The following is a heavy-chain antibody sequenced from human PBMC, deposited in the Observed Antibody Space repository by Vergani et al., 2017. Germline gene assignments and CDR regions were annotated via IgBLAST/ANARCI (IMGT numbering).Heavy chain of an antibody. J-gene: IGHJ6*02. D-gene: IGHD5-18*01. CDR1: GDSVSSNSAA. Sequence: QVQLQQSGPGLVKPSQTLSLTCAISGDSVSSNSAAWNWIRQSPSRGLEWLGRTYYRSKWYNDYAVSVKSRITINPDTSKNQFSLQLNSVTPEDTAVYYCALDTAMVVGNYYYYGMDVWGQGTTVTVSS. V-gene: IGHV6-1*01. CDR3: ALDTAMVVGNYYYYGMDV. CDR2: TYYRSKWYN.